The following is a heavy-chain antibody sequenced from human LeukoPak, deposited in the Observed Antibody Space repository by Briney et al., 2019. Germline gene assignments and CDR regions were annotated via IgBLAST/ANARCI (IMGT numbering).Heavy chain of an antibody. CDR1: GFIFSSYS. D-gene: IGHD3/OR15-3a*01. CDR2: ITGSGGNT. V-gene: IGHV3-23*01. Sequence: GGSLRLSCAASGFIFSSYSMSWVRQAPGKGLEWVSVITGSGGNTYYADSVKGRFTISRDNSKNTLYLQMNSLRAEDTAIYYCAKGGPLWADFYFDSWGQGTLVTVSS. CDR3: AKGGPLWADFYFDS. J-gene: IGHJ4*02.